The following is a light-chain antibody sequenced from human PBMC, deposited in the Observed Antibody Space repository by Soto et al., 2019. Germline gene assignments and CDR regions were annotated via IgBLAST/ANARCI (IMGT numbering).Light chain of an antibody. CDR2: GAS. Sequence: EIVLTQSPGTLSLSPGERATLSCRASQSVTRNYLAWYQQKPGQAPRILIYGASSRATGIPDRFSGSGSGTDFTLTITRLEPEDFAVYYCQQYGGSPQPFGQGPQREIK. V-gene: IGKV3-20*01. CDR3: QQYGGSPQP. J-gene: IGKJ2*01. CDR1: QSVTRNY.